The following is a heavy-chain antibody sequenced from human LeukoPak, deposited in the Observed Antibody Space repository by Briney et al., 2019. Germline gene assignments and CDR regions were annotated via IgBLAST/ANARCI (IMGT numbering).Heavy chain of an antibody. D-gene: IGHD1-20*01. J-gene: IGHJ6*03. CDR2: IYYSGST. CDR3: ARPSVTGYYYYYYMDV. Sequence: SETLSLTCTVSGGSISSSSYYWGWIRQPPGKGLGWVGSIYYSGSTYYNPSLKSRVTISVDTSKNQFSLKLSSVTAADTAVYYCARPSVTGYYYYYYMDVWGKGTTVTVSS. CDR1: GGSISSSSYY. V-gene: IGHV4-39*01.